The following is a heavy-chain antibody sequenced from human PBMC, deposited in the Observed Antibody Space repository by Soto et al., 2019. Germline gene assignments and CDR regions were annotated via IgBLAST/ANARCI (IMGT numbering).Heavy chain of an antibody. CDR1: GGSISRSSYY. CDR2: IYYSGST. D-gene: IGHD2-15*01. V-gene: IGHV4-39*01. CDR3: AGNTGYCSGGSCYAGSHY. Sequence: QLQLQESGPGLVKPSETLSLTCTVSGGSISRSSYYWGWIRQPPGKGLEWIGSIYYSGSTYYNPSLKSRVTISRDTSKNQVSLKLSSVTAADTAVYYCAGNTGYCSGGSCYAGSHYWGQGTLVTVSS. J-gene: IGHJ4*02.